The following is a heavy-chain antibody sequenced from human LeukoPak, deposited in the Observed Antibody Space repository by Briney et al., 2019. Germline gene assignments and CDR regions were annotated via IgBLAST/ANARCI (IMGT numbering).Heavy chain of an antibody. Sequence: SETLSLTCTVSGGSITSSKYYWGWIRQPPGKGLEWIGNIYYGGSTYYNPSLKSRVTMSIDTSKNQFSPKLSSVTAADTAVYYCARGGVTTSFDCWGQRTLVTVSS. V-gene: IGHV4-39*07. CDR1: GGSITSSKYY. D-gene: IGHD4-17*01. J-gene: IGHJ4*01. CDR2: IYYGGST. CDR3: ARGGVTTSFDC.